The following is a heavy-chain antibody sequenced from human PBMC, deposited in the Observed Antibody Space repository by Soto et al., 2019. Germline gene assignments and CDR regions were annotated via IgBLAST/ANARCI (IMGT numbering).Heavy chain of an antibody. CDR1: GFTFSSYA. Sequence: EVQLLESRGGLVQPGGSLRLSCAASGFTFSSYAMSWVRQAPGKGLEWVSAISGSGCSTYYADSVKGRFTISSDNSKNRLYLQMNSLRAEATAVYYCAKVITIFGVVNAFDYWGQGTLVTVSS. V-gene: IGHV3-23*01. CDR3: AKVITIFGVVNAFDY. J-gene: IGHJ4*02. CDR2: ISGSGCST. D-gene: IGHD3-3*01.